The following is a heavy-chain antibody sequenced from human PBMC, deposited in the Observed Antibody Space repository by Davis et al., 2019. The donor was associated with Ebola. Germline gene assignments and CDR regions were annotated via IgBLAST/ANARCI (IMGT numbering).Heavy chain of an antibody. CDR2: IYTSGST. Sequence: GSLRLSCIVSGGSISNYYWSWIRQPAGKGLEWIGRIYTSGSTNYNPSLRSRVTMSVDTSKNQFSLNPTSVTAADTAVYYCARLSGRYMDVWGKGTTVTVSS. CDR1: GGSISNYY. D-gene: IGHD3-10*01. CDR3: ARLSGRYMDV. J-gene: IGHJ6*03. V-gene: IGHV4-4*07.